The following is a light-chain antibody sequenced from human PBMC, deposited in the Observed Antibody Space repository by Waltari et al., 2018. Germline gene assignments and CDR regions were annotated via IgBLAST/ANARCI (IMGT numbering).Light chain of an antibody. CDR1: YSNVGNNV. J-gene: IGLJ2*01. CDR2: RSD. Sequence: QSELTQQPSASGTPGQKVTISCSGRYSNVGNNVVNWYQQFPGTAPKLLIYRSDQRPSGVPDRFSGSKSGTSASLAIIGLRSDDEADYYCASWDDSLNGRWVFGGGTKLTVL. CDR3: ASWDDSLNGRWV. V-gene: IGLV1-44*01.